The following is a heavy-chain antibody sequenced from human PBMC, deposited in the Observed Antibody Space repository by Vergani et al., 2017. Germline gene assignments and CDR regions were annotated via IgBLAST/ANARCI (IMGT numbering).Heavy chain of an antibody. CDR1: GFTFSNAW. CDR3: ARCYQQLVPPLYYYYMDV. V-gene: IGHV3-15*01. D-gene: IGHD6-13*01. J-gene: IGHJ6*03. CDR2: IKSKTDGGTT. Sequence: EVQPVESGGGLVKPGGSLRLSCAASGFTFSNAWMSWVRQAPGKGLEWVGRIKSKTDGGTTDYAAPVKGRFTISRDDSKNTLYLQMNSLKTEDTAVYYCARCYQQLVPPLYYYYMDVWGKGTTVTVSS.